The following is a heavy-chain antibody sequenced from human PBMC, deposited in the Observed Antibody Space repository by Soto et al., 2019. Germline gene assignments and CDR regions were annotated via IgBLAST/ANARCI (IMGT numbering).Heavy chain of an antibody. CDR2: INPSGGST. CDR3: ARESQSSGWSWFDY. V-gene: IGHV1-46*01. CDR1: GYTFTNYY. J-gene: IGHJ4*02. Sequence: QVQLVQSGAEVKKPGASVKVSCKASGYTFTNYYIHWVRQAPGQGLEWMGMINPSGGSTSYTRRFQGRVTLTRDTSTSTVYMELSSLRSEDTDVYYCARESQSSGWSWFDYWGQGTLVTVSS. D-gene: IGHD6-19*01.